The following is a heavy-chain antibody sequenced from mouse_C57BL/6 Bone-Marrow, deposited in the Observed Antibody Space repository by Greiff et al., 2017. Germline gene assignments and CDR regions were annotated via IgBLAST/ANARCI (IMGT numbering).Heavy chain of an antibody. V-gene: IGHV1-55*01. CDR1: GYTFTSYW. CDR2: IYPTSGRT. D-gene: IGHD4-1*01. Sequence: VQLQQPGAELVKPGASVKMSCKASGYTFTSYWITWVKQRPGQGLEWIGDIYPTSGRTNYNEKFKSKAILTVDTSSNTAYMQLSSLTSADSAVFYCARSGPLGRSFDYWGQGTTLTDSS. CDR3: ARSGPLGRSFDY. J-gene: IGHJ2*01.